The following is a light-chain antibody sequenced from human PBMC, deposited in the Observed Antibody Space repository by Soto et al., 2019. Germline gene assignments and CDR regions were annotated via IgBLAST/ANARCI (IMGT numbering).Light chain of an antibody. CDR2: EVA. V-gene: IGLV2-14*02. CDR1: SSDIGSHNL. J-gene: IGLJ1*01. Sequence: HSALTQPASVSGSPGQSITISCAGTSSDIGSHNLVSWYQHRPDKDPKLLIYEVADRPSGVSDRFSGSKSGNTASLTISGLRAEDESDYYCSSYTSITTYVFGTGTKV. CDR3: SSYTSITTYV.